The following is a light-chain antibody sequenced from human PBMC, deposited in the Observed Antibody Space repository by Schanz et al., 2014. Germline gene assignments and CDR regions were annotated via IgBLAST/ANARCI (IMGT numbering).Light chain of an antibody. CDR3: SAYAGSNNS. V-gene: IGLV1-40*01. CDR2: GDN. Sequence: QSVLTQPPSVSGAPGQRVTISCTGSSSNIGAGYDVHWYQQVPGTAPKVLIYGDNNRPSGVPDRFSRSKSGTSASLAITGLQAEDEADYYCSAYAGSNNSFGGGTKLTVL. CDR1: SSNIGAGYD. J-gene: IGLJ3*02.